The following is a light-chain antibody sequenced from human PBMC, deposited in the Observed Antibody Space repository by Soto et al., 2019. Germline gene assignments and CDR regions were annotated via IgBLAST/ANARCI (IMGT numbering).Light chain of an antibody. J-gene: IGLJ1*01. V-gene: IGLV2-14*01. CDR1: SSDVGGYNY. CDR2: AVS. CDR3: SSYMSSSTL. Sequence: QSVLTQPASVSGSPGQSITIACTGTSSDVGGYNYVSWYQQHPGKAPKLMIYAVSDRPSGVSSRFSGSKSGNTASLTISGIQAEDEADYYCSSYMSSSTLFGTGPTVTVL.